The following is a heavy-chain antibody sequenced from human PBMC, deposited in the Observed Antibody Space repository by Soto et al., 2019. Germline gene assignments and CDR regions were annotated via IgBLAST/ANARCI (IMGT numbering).Heavy chain of an antibody. CDR3: ARDRIGGSYKVGFDY. D-gene: IGHD1-26*01. CDR2: ISSSSSYI. Sequence: EVQLVESGGGLVKPGGSLRLSCAASGFTFSSYSMNWVRQAPGKGLEWVSSISSSSSYIYYADSVKGRFTISRDNAKNSLYLQMNSLRAEDTAVYYCARDRIGGSYKVGFDYWGQGTLVTVSS. V-gene: IGHV3-21*01. J-gene: IGHJ4*02. CDR1: GFTFSSYS.